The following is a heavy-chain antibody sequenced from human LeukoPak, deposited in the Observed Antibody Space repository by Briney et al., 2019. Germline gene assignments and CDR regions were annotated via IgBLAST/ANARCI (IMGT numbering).Heavy chain of an antibody. Sequence: SETLSLTCTVSGASISSYYWSWIRQPPGKGLEWIAYISSSGSTKYNPSLKSRLTLSVDTSKNQFSLKLTSMTAADTAVYYCARGRGHMDVWGKGTTVTVSS. J-gene: IGHJ6*03. V-gene: IGHV4-59*08. CDR1: GASISSYY. CDR2: ISSSGST. D-gene: IGHD3-10*01. CDR3: ARGRGHMDV.